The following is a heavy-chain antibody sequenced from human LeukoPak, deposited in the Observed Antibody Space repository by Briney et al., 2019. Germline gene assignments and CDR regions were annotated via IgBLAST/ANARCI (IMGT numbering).Heavy chain of an antibody. CDR3: ARAHYSSFDY. CDR2: IKEDGSEK. D-gene: IGHD3-22*01. CDR1: GFTFRDYW. V-gene: IGHV3-7*01. J-gene: IGHJ4*02. Sequence: GGSLRHSCSASGFTFRDYWMSWVRQAPGKGLEWVANIKEDGSEKHYVDSVKGRFTISRDNAKNSLYLQSLYLQMNSLRAEDTAVYYCARAHYSSFDYWGRGTLVTVSS.